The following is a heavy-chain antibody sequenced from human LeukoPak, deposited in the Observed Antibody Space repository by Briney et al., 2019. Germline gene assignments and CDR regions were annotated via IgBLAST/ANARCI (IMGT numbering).Heavy chain of an antibody. V-gene: IGHV4-59*01. J-gene: IGHJ4*02. D-gene: IGHD6-6*01. CDR1: GGSISSYY. CDR3: ARSVYTTSSHPYFFDY. CDR2: IQYSGST. Sequence: SETLSLTCTVSGGSISSYYWSWIRQPPGKGLEWVGYIQYSGSTNYNPSLKSRVTISVDTSKNQFSLKLASVTAADTAVYYCARSVYTTSSHPYFFDYWGQGTLVTVSS.